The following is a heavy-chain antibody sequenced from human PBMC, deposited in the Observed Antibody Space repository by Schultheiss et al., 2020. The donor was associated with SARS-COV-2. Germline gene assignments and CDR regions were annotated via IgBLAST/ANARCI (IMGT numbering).Heavy chain of an antibody. CDR2: ISAYNGNR. CDR3: AAEDYSSGYYGQH. Sequence: ASVKVSCKASGYTLSTYGITWVRQAPGQGLEWMGWISAYNGNRNYAQNFQARVTMTTDISTSTSFMELRSLRSDDTAVYYCAAEDYSSGYYGQHWGQGTLVTVSS. D-gene: IGHD3-22*01. J-gene: IGHJ1*01. CDR1: GYTLSTYG. V-gene: IGHV1-18*04.